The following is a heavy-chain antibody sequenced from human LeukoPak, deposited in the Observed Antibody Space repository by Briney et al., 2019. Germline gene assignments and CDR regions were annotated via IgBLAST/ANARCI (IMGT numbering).Heavy chain of an antibody. CDR3: ARVGRTSANFDY. J-gene: IGHJ4*02. CDR2: ISNSGSAM. Sequence: GGSLRLSCAASGFTFSDYYMSWIRQAPGKGLEWVSYISNSGSAMYYTDSMRGRFTISRDSAKNSLYLQVNSLRAEDTAIYFCARVGRTSANFDYWGQGTLVTVSS. V-gene: IGHV3-11*04. CDR1: GFTFSDYY.